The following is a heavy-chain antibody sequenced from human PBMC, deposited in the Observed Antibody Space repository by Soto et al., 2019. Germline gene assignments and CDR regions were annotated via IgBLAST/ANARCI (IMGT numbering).Heavy chain of an antibody. CDR3: ARESGVVAAAYYYGMDV. Sequence: ASVKVSCKASGYTFTSYAMHWVRQAPGQRLEWMGWINAGNGNTKYSQKFQGRVTITRDTSASTAYMELSSLRSEDTAVYYCARESGVVAAAYYYGMDVWGQGTTVTVS. J-gene: IGHJ6*02. CDR2: INAGNGNT. D-gene: IGHD2-15*01. CDR1: GYTFTSYA. V-gene: IGHV1-3*01.